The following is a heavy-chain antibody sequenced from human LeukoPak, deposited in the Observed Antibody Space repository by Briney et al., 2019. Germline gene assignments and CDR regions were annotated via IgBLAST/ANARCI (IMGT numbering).Heavy chain of an antibody. CDR2: ISSSSSYI. Sequence: PGGSLRLSCAASGFTFSSYSMNWVRQAPGKGLEWVSSISSSSSYIYYADSVKGRFTIYRDNAKNSLYLQMNSLRAEDTAVYYCARGDGGAAGYDYWGQGTLFTVSS. V-gene: IGHV3-21*01. CDR1: GFTFSSYS. J-gene: IGHJ4*02. CDR3: ARGDGGAAGYDY. D-gene: IGHD1-26*01.